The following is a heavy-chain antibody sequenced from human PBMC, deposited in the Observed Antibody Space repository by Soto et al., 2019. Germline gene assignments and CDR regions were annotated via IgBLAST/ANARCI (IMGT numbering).Heavy chain of an antibody. CDR3: AHTTYGSGRYYERELDY. D-gene: IGHD3-10*01. J-gene: IGHJ4*02. CDR2: IYWDDDK. CDR1: GFSLRTSGVG. V-gene: IGHV2-5*02. Sequence: QITLKESGPTLVKPTQTLTLTCTFSGFSLRTSGVGVGWIRQPPGKALEWLAVIYWDDDKRYSPSLKSRLTIPKXXSXNXXVLTITNMDPVDTATYYCAHTTYGSGRYYERELDYWGQGTLVTVSS.